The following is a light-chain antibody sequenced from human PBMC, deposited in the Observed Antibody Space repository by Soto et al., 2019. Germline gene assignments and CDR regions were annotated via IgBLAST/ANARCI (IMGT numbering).Light chain of an antibody. CDR3: QLYNNWPRT. V-gene: IGKV3-15*01. J-gene: IGKJ2*01. Sequence: EIVMTQSPATLSVSPGERATLSCRASQSVSSNLAWYQQKPGQAPRLLIYGASTRATGIPARFSGSESGTEFTLTISSLQSEDFAVYYCQLYNNWPRTFGQGTKLEIK. CDR2: GAS. CDR1: QSVSSN.